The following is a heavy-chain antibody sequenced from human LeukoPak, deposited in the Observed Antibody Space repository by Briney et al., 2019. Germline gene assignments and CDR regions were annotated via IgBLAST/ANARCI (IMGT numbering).Heavy chain of an antibody. Sequence: GGSLRLSCAASGFTFSSYGMNWVRQAPGKGLEWVSYISRSGSAIYYADSVKGRFTISRDNAKNSLYLQMNSLGAEDTAVYYCARTHDYLCLDWGQGTLVTVSS. CDR3: ARTHDYLCLD. V-gene: IGHV3-48*04. J-gene: IGHJ4*02. CDR1: GFTFSSYG. CDR2: ISRSGSAI. D-gene: IGHD4/OR15-4a*01.